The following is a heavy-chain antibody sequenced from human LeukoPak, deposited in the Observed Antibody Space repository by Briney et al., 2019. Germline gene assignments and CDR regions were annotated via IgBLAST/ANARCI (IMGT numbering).Heavy chain of an antibody. CDR2: INHSGST. Sequence: SETLSLTCAVYGGSFSGYYWSGFRQPPGKGLEWIGEINHSGSTNYNPSLKSRVTISVDTSKNQFSLKLSSVTAADTAVYYCARVIAARIYYYYYYMDVRGKGTTVTVSS. CDR3: ARVIAARIYYYYYYMDV. J-gene: IGHJ6*03. CDR1: GGSFSGYY. V-gene: IGHV4-34*01. D-gene: IGHD6-6*01.